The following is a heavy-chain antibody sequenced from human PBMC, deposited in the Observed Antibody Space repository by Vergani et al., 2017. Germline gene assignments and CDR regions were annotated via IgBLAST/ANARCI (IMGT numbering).Heavy chain of an antibody. CDR2: TWYDGNNK. V-gene: IGHV3-33*01. Sequence: QVQLVESGGGVVQPGRSLTLSCSASGFTFNQYGMHWVRQAPGKGLEWVAVTWYDGNNKQYADSVKGRFTISRDNSKSTMYLQMNSLTDEDTGVYYCARDLRLLYNRFDPWGQGTLVTVSS. CDR1: GFTFNQYG. CDR3: ARDLRLLYNRFDP. J-gene: IGHJ5*02. D-gene: IGHD1-14*01.